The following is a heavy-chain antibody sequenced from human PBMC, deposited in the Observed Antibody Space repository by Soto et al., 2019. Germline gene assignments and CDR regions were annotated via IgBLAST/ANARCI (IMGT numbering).Heavy chain of an antibody. J-gene: IGHJ6*02. D-gene: IGHD1-1*01. Sequence: QVQLVESGGGVVQPGRSLRLSCAAAGFTFSSYAMHWFRQAPGKVLEWVAVISYDGSNKYYADSVKGRFTISRDNSKNTLYLQMNSLRAEDTAVYYCEREGAYWNDVHYYYGMDVWGQGTTVTVSS. V-gene: IGHV3-30-3*01. CDR3: EREGAYWNDVHYYYGMDV. CDR2: ISYDGSNK. CDR1: GFTFSSYA.